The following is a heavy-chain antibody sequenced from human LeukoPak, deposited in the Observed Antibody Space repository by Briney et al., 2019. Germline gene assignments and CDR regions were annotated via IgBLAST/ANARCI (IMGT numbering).Heavy chain of an antibody. D-gene: IGHD1-14*01. CDR1: PDSTTSNF. Sequence: PSETLSLTCTVSPDSTTSNFWSWVRQPPGKGLEWIGEIHRSGSTNYNPSLQSRVTISIDRSKNQIALELSSVTAADTAVYYCAREIVGGFNPGAYWGQGTLVTVSS. CDR2: IHRSGST. V-gene: IGHV4-4*02. CDR3: AREIVGGFNPGAY. J-gene: IGHJ4*02.